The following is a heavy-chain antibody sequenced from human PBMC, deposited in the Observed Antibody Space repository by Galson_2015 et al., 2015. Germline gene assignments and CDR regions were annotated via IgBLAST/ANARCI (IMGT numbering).Heavy chain of an antibody. CDR1: GFTFSDYY. Sequence: SLRLSCAASGFTFSDYYMSWIRQAPGKGLEWVSYTSSSSSYTNYADSVKGRFTISRDNAKNSLYLQMNSLRAEDTAVYYCARDRDPTVTTSRKGAFDIWGQGTMVTVSS. CDR3: ARDRDPTVTTSRKGAFDI. J-gene: IGHJ3*02. V-gene: IGHV3-11*05. CDR2: TSSSSSYT. D-gene: IGHD4-17*01.